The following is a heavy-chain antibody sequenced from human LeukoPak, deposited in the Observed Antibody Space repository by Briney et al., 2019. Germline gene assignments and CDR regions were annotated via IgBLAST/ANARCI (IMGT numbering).Heavy chain of an antibody. CDR1: GGSISSSSYY. J-gene: IGHJ4*02. CDR2: IYYSGST. CDR3: ARHQDDSSGYYYTASFDY. D-gene: IGHD3-22*01. V-gene: IGHV4-39*01. Sequence: PSETLSLTCTVSGGSISSSSYYWGTIRQPPGKGLEWIGSIYYSGSTYYNPSLKSRVTISVDTSKNQFSLKLSSVIAADTAVYYGARHQDDSSGYYYTASFDYWGQGTLVTVSS.